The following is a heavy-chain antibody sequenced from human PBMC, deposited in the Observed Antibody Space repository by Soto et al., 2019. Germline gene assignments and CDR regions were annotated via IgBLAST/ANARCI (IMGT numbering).Heavy chain of an antibody. CDR1: GFTFSSYS. J-gene: IGHJ6*02. Sequence: EVQLVESGGGLVKPGGSLRLSCAASGFTFSSYSMNWVRQAPGKGLEWVSSISSSSSYIYYADSVKGRFTISRDNAKNSLILQINSLRAEDTAVYYCARGDSSGWYLGIIYYYYGMGVWGQGTTVTVFS. D-gene: IGHD6-13*01. V-gene: IGHV3-21*01. CDR3: ARGDSSGWYLGIIYYYYGMGV. CDR2: ISSSSSYI.